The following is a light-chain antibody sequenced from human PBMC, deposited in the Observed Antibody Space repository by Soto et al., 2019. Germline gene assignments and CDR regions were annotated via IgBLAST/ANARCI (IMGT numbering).Light chain of an antibody. CDR1: QSVTNY. Sequence: IVLTQSPATLSLSPGERATLSCRASQSVTNYLAWYQQKPGQAPRLLIYDASNRATGIPARFSGSGSGTDFTLTISSLEPEDFAVYYCQQRSNWPPLTFGGGTKVDIK. CDR3: QQRSNWPPLT. CDR2: DAS. J-gene: IGKJ4*01. V-gene: IGKV3-11*01.